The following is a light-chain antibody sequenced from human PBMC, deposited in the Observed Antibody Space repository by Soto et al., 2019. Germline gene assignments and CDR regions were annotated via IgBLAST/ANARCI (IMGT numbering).Light chain of an antibody. CDR3: QQYGSSPRT. V-gene: IGKV3-20*01. Sequence: EIVMTQSLATLSVSTGGRATISCRASQSVSSSYLAWYQQKPGQAPRLLIYGASSRATGIPDRFSGSGSGTDFTLTISRLEPEDFAVYDCQQYGSSPRTFGQGTKVDIK. CDR1: QSVSSSY. CDR2: GAS. J-gene: IGKJ1*01.